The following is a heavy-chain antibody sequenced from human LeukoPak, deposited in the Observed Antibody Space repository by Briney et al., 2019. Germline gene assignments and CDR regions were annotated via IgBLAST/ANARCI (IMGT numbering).Heavy chain of an antibody. D-gene: IGHD6-13*01. J-gene: IGHJ6*03. Sequence: ASVKVSCKASGYTFTGYYMPWVRQAPGQGLEWMGWINPNSGGTNYAQKFQGRVTMTRDTSISTAYMELSRLRSDDTAVYYCARDEGYSSSWYESYYYYMDVWGKGTTVTVSS. CDR1: GYTFTGYY. CDR3: ARDEGYSSSWYESYYYYMDV. V-gene: IGHV1-2*02. CDR2: INPNSGGT.